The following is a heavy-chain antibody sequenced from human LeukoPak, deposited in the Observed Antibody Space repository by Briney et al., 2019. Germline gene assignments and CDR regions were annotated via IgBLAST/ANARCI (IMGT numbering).Heavy chain of an antibody. CDR1: GGSISSSSYY. CDR3: ARELRAARVVIDY. CDR2: IYYSGST. Sequence: SETLSLTCTVSGGSISSSSYYWGWIRQPPGKGLEWIGSIYYSGSTYYNPSLKSRVTISVDTSKNQFSLKLSSVTAAGTAVYYCARELRAARVVIDYWGQGTLVTVSS. D-gene: IGHD6-6*01. V-gene: IGHV4-39*07. J-gene: IGHJ4*02.